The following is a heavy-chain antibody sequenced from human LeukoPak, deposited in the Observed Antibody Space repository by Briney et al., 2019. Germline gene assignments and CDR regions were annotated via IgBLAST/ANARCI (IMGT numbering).Heavy chain of an antibody. Sequence: GPTLVNPTQTLTLTCTLSGISLSTSGVGVAWIRQPLGKALEWLALIYWDDDKRYSPSLKSRVTITRDTSKNQVVLTMTNMAPIGAGTYYCALPYTSSWSAFEIWGQGTRVTVSS. V-gene: IGHV2-5*02. CDR1: GISLSTSGVG. J-gene: IGHJ3*02. CDR3: ALPYTSSWSAFEI. D-gene: IGHD6-13*01. CDR2: IYWDDDK.